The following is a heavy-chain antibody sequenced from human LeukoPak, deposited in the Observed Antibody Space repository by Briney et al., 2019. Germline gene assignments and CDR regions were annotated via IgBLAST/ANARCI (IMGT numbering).Heavy chain of an antibody. CDR1: GFTVSSNY. D-gene: IGHD5-18*01. Sequence: GGSLRLSCAASGFTVSSNYMSWVRQAPGKGLEWVSVISGSGGSTYYADSVKGRFTISRDNSKNTLYLQMNSLRAEDTAVYYCAKDRIQLWHHDAFDIWGQGTMVTVSS. CDR3: AKDRIQLWHHDAFDI. CDR2: ISGSGGST. V-gene: IGHV3-23*01. J-gene: IGHJ3*02.